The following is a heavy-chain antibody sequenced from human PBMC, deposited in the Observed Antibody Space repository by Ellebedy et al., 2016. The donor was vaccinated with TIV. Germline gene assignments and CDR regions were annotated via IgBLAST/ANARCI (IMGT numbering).Heavy chain of an antibody. CDR3: ATADLGRNKPGY. V-gene: IGHV3-74*01. J-gene: IGHJ4*02. Sequence: GESLKISXAASGFTFNNFFMHWVRQAPGKGLVWVSRISGDGSGTTYADSVKGRFTISRDNAKNSLYLEMNSLRAEDTAVYYCATADLGRNKPGYWGQGTLVTVSS. CDR1: GFTFNNFF. D-gene: IGHD2-21*02. CDR2: ISGDGSGT.